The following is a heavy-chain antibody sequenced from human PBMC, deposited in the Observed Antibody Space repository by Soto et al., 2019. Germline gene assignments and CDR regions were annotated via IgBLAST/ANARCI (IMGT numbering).Heavy chain of an antibody. CDR1: GFTFSSYA. Sequence: GGSLRLSCAASGFTFSSYAMSWVRQAPGKGLEWVSAISGSGGSTYYADSVKGRFTISRDNSKNTLYLQMNSLRAEDTAVYYCANYGKVRAKYGCSSTSCYIGAFDIWGQGTMVTVSS. CDR3: ANYGKVRAKYGCSSTSCYIGAFDI. V-gene: IGHV3-23*01. D-gene: IGHD2-2*02. J-gene: IGHJ3*02. CDR2: ISGSGGST.